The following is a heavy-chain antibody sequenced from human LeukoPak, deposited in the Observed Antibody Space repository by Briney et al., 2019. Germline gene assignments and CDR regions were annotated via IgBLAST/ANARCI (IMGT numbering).Heavy chain of an antibody. CDR2: ISGSGGST. V-gene: IGHV3-23*01. Sequence: GGSLRLSCAASGFTFRDYSMNWVRQAPGKGLEWVSAISGSGGSTYYADSVKGRFTISRDNSKNTLYLQMNSLRAEDTAVYYCAKFPLVGAMGVCFDYWGQGTLVTVSS. CDR3: AKFPLVGAMGVCFDY. D-gene: IGHD1-26*01. J-gene: IGHJ4*02. CDR1: GFTFRDYS.